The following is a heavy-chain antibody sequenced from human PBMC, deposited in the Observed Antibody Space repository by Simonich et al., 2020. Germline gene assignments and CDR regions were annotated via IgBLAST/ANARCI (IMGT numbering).Heavy chain of an antibody. J-gene: IGHJ4*02. CDR1: GGSISSYY. Sequence: QVQLQESGPGLVKPSETLSLTCTVSGGSISSYYWSWIRQPPGKGLEWFGYIHYRGSTNYNPSLKSRVTISVDTSKNQFSLKLSSVTAADTAVYYCARGGLYFDYWGQGTLVTVSS. V-gene: IGHV4-59*01. D-gene: IGHD2-15*01. CDR2: IHYRGST. CDR3: ARGGLYFDY.